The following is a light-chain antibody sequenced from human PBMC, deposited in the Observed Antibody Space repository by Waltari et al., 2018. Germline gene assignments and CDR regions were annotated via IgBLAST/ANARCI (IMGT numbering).Light chain of an antibody. V-gene: IGKV1D-13*01. Sequence: AIQLTQSPSSLSASVGDRVTITCRASQGIRSALAWFQQRPGKAPKLLIYDASTLESGVPSRFSCSGSGPDFTLTISSLQPEDFATYYCQQFNNYPPLTFGGGTKVEIK. CDR2: DAS. J-gene: IGKJ4*01. CDR1: QGIRSA. CDR3: QQFNNYPPLT.